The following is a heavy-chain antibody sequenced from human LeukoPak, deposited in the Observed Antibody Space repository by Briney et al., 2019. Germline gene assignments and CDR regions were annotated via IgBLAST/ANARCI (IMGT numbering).Heavy chain of an antibody. CDR3: ARWSLRGCSGSPCFDY. CDR2: LTESGRT. Sequence: SETLSLTCAVYGGSFSGYFWSWIRQPPGKGLEWIGELTESGRTSYNPSLKSRVTIAEDTSKSQFSLKLSSVTAADTAVYYCARWSLRGCSGSPCFDYWGQGTLVTVSS. CDR1: GGSFSGYF. D-gene: IGHD2-15*01. J-gene: IGHJ4*02. V-gene: IGHV4-34*01.